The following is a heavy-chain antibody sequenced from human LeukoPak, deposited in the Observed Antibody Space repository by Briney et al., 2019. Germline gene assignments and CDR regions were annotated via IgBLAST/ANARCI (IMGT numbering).Heavy chain of an antibody. V-gene: IGHV3-30-3*01. J-gene: IGHJ4*02. CDR1: RFTFSSYT. D-gene: IGHD3-10*01. CDR2: ISYDGINK. Sequence: GGSLRLSCAASRFTFSSYTMHWVRQAPGKGLEWVAVISYDGINKYYADSVKGRFTISRDNSKNTLYLQMNSLRVEDTAVYYCARPGSDGSLDYWGQGTLVTVSS. CDR3: ARPGSDGSLDY.